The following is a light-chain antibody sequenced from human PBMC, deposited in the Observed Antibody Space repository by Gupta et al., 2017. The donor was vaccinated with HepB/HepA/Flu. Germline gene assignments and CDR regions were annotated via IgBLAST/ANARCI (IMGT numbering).Light chain of an antibody. CDR2: GSS. CDR3: QQSYSSLLT. V-gene: IGKV1-39*01. J-gene: IGKJ4*01. Sequence: DIQMTQSPSSLSASVGDRVTITCRASQRVSTYLNWYQQKPGKVPKLLIFGSSTLQGGVPSRFSGSGSGTDFTLTISSLQPEDFATHYCQQSYSSLLTFGGGTKVEV. CDR1: QRVSTY.